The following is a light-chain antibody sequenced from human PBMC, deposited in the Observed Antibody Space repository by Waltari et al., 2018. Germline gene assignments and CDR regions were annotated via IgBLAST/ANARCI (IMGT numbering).Light chain of an antibody. V-gene: IGLV2-14*03. CDR1: SSDVGTSNY. Sequence: QSALTQPASVSGSPGQSITISCTGTSSDVGTSNYVSWYQQHPGQAPKLMIFDVSNRPSGVSSRFSGSKSGNTASLTISGLQADDEAEYYCSSYTSSSLYVFGTGTKVTVL. CDR3: SSYTSSSLYV. J-gene: IGLJ1*01. CDR2: DVS.